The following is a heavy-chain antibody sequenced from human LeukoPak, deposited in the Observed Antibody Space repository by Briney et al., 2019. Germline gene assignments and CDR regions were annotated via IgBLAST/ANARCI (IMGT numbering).Heavy chain of an antibody. CDR1: GFTFSTYW. J-gene: IGHJ4*02. Sequence: GGSLRLSCAASGFTFSTYWMHWVRQAPGKRLVWVSRINTDGSSTTYADSVKGRFTSSRDNAKNTLYLQMNSLRAEDTAVYYGACAHNDYGDYDFGYWGQGTLVTVSS. V-gene: IGHV3-74*01. D-gene: IGHD4-17*01. CDR3: ACAHNDYGDYDFGY. CDR2: INTDGSST.